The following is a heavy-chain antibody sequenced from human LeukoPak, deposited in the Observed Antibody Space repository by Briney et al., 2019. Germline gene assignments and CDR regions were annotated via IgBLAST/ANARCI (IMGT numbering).Heavy chain of an antibody. CDR3: ASGECSGGSCYALAGY. CDR2: IYYSGST. J-gene: IGHJ4*02. Sequence: SETLSLTCTVSGGSISSYYWSWIRQPPGKGLEWIGYIYYSGSTNYNPSLKSRVTISVDTSRNQFSLKLSSVTAADTAVHYCASGECSGGSCYALAGYWGQGTLVTVSS. D-gene: IGHD2-15*01. CDR1: GGSISSYY. V-gene: IGHV4-59*01.